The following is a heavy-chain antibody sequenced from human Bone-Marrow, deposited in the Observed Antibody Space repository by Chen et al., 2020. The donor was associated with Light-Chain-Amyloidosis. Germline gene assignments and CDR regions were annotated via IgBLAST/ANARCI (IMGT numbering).Heavy chain of an antibody. J-gene: IGHJ4*02. Sequence: EVQLVESGGGLVKPGGYLRLYCAAAGFTFSDYWMSWVRQAPGKGLEWVANIKQDTSEKYYVDSVKGRFTISRDNAKDSLYLQMSSLRAEDTAMYYCARHIVWGAPDYWGQGTLVTVSS. CDR3: ARHIVWGAPDY. D-gene: IGHD3-16*01. CDR1: GFTFSDYW. V-gene: IGHV3-7*03. CDR2: IKQDTSEK.